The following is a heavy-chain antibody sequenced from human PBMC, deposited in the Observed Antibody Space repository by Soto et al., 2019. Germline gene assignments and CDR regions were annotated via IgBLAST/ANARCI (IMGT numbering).Heavy chain of an antibody. J-gene: IGHJ5*02. D-gene: IGHD3-16*02. Sequence: QVQLVQSGAEVKKPGASVKVSCKASGYTFSSYAISWVRQAPGQGLEWMGGIIPIFGTANYAQKFQGRVTITADESTSTAYMELSSLRSEDTAVYYCAREGIPLRLGELSVKTTDWFDPWGQGTLVTVSS. CDR2: IIPIFGTA. V-gene: IGHV1-69*13. CDR1: GYTFSSYA. CDR3: AREGIPLRLGELSVKTTDWFDP.